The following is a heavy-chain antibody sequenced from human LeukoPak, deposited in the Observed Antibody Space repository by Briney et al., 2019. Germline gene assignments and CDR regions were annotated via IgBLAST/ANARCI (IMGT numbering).Heavy chain of an antibody. CDR3: AGRYFDC. V-gene: IGHV3-7*03. CDR1: GFTFSNYW. CDR2: INQDGSEK. J-gene: IGHJ4*02. Sequence: GGSLRLSCVASGFTFSNYWMHWVRQAPGKGLEWVANINQDGSEKYSADSVKGRFTISRDNAKNSLYLQLYSLRAEDTAVYYCAGRYFDCWGQGTLVTVSS.